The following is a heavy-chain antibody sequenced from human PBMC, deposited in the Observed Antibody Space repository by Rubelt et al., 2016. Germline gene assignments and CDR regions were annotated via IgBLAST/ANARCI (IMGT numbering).Heavy chain of an antibody. V-gene: IGHV4-34*01. CDR1: GGSFSGYY. D-gene: IGHD3-9*01. J-gene: IGHJ6*02. CDR3: ARVKRILTGYFTPVSYYYYYGMDV. CDR2: INHSGST. Sequence: WGAGLLKPSETLSLTCAVYGGSFSGYYWSWIRQPPGKGLEWIGEINHSGSTNYNPSLKRRVTISVDTSKNQFSLKLSSVTAADTAVYYCARVKRILTGYFTPVSYYYYYGMDVWGQGTTVTVSS.